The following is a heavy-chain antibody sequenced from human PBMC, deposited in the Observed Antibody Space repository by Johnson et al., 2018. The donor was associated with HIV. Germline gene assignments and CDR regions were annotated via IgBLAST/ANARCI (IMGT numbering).Heavy chain of an antibody. Sequence: EVQLVESGGGLVQPGGSLKLSCEASGFTFSKYAMSWVRQAPGKGLEWVSVIYSGGSTYYADSVKGRFTISRDNAKNSLYLQMNSLRVEDTALYYCAKTLGYDSSDYHDGFDIWGHGTMVTVSS. D-gene: IGHD3-22*01. CDR2: IYSGGST. V-gene: IGHV3-66*01. J-gene: IGHJ3*02. CDR3: AKTLGYDSSDYHDGFDI. CDR1: GFTFSKYA.